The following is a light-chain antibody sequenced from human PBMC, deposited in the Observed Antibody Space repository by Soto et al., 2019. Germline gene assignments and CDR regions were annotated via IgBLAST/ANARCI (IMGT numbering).Light chain of an antibody. CDR1: QSISTY. CDR2: AAS. V-gene: IGKV1-39*01. CDR3: QQGYSNPRT. J-gene: IGKJ2*02. Sequence: DIQLTQSPSSLSASVGDRVTITCRASQSISTYLNWYQQIPGKAPKLLIYAASTLQSGVPSRFSGGGSGTDFTLTISSLQPEDFGTYFCQQGYSNPRTFGQGTKLEI.